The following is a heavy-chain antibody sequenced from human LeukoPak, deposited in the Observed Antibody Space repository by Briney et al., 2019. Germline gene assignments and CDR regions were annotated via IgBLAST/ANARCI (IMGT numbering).Heavy chain of an antibody. CDR1: GFTFSTYS. V-gene: IGHV3-21*01. CDR3: AREPTSMGSDY. Sequence: GGSLTLSCTASGFTFSTYSMTWVRQAPGKGLEWVSSISDSSTYIYYTDSVKGRFTISRDDAKNSLYLQMNSLRADDAAVYYCAREPTSMGSDYWGQGTLVTVSS. D-gene: IGHD5-18*01. CDR2: ISDSSTYI. J-gene: IGHJ4*02.